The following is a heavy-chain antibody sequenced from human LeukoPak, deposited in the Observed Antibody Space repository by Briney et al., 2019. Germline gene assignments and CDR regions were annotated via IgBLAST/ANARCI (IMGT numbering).Heavy chain of an antibody. V-gene: IGHV3-30*18. J-gene: IGHJ4*02. CDR1: GSFFSNSG. CDR2: LPYDGNNE. D-gene: IGHD2-15*01. Sequence: GGSLRLSCAASGSFFSNSGMHWVRQAPGKRLEWVAILPYDGNNEYYADSVKGRFTASRDNSENTLYLQMNSLRSEDTAVYYCAKDGLYCTGGSCYNLLNSWGQGTLVIVSS. CDR3: AKDGLYCTGGSCYNLLNS.